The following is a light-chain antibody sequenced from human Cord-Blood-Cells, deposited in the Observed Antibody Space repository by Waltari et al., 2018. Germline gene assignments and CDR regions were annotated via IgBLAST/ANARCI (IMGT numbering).Light chain of an antibody. CDR2: DAS. V-gene: IGKV1-5*01. CDR3: QQYNSYSWT. CDR1: QRISSW. Sequence: DIQMTQSPSTLSASVGDSITITCRARQRISSWLAWYQQTPGKAPKLLIYDASSLESGVPSRFCGSGSGTEFNRTISSLQPYDFATYDGQQYNSYSWTFGQGTKVEIK. J-gene: IGKJ1*01.